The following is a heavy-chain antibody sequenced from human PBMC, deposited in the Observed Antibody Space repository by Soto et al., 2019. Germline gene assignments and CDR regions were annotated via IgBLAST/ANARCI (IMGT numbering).Heavy chain of an antibody. V-gene: IGHV3-73*01. CDR2: IRSKANSYAT. CDR3: TRHGHDYGGNSGLYYYYGMDV. Sequence: PGGSLRLSCAASGFTFSGSAMHWVRQASGKGLEWVGRIRSKANSYATAYAASVKGRFTISRDDSKNTAYLQMNSLKTEDTAVYYCTRHGHDYGGNSGLYYYYGMDVWGQGTTVTVSS. D-gene: IGHD4-17*01. J-gene: IGHJ6*02. CDR1: GFTFSGSA.